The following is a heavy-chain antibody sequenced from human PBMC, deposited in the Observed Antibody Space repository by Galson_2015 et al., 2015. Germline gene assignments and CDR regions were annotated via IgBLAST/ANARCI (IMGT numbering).Heavy chain of an antibody. Sequence: SETLSLTCTVSGGSLSSGSDYWGWLRQPPGKGLEWIGNIYYSGSTYYNPSLQSRVTISVDTSKNQFSLKLISVTAADTAVYYCARRRRRDIGGGFDLWGKGTMVTVSS. CDR2: IYYSGST. D-gene: IGHD2-15*01. CDR3: ARRRRRDIGGGFDL. CDR1: GGSLSSGSDY. V-gene: IGHV4-39*01. J-gene: IGHJ3*01.